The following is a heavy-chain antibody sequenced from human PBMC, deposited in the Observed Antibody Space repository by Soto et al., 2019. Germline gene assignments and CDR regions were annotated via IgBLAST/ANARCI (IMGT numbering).Heavy chain of an antibody. Sequence: EVLLVQSGTEVKKPGQSLRISCQGSGYTFTSYWITWVRQLPGKGLEWMGRIDPTDSSTKYSPSFQGHVTISADNSVRTVYLQWSSLKASDTAMYHCARHYVAGGRHGMDVWGQGTTVIVSS. CDR2: IDPTDSST. D-gene: IGHD6-19*01. V-gene: IGHV5-10-1*03. CDR1: GYTFTSYW. CDR3: ARHYVAGGRHGMDV. J-gene: IGHJ6*02.